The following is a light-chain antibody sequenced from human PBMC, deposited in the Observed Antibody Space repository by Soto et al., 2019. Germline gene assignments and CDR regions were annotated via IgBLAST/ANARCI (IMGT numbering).Light chain of an antibody. Sequence: DIQMTQSPSTLSACVGDGVTITCRASQSISSWLAWYQQKPGKAPKLLIYDASSLESGVPSRFSGSGSGTEFTLTISSLQPDDFATYYCQQYNSYSRTFGQGTNVDIK. CDR2: DAS. CDR3: QQYNSYSRT. CDR1: QSISSW. J-gene: IGKJ1*01. V-gene: IGKV1-5*01.